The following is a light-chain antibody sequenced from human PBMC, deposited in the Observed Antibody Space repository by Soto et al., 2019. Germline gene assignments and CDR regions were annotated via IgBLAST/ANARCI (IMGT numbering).Light chain of an antibody. V-gene: IGKV3-11*01. J-gene: IGKJ5*01. Sequence: EIVLTQSPATLSLSPGERATLSCRASQSVSSYLAWYQQKPGQAPRLLIYDASNRATGIPARFSGSGSGTDFTLTISSLEPEDFAVYYCQQRSNWPFTFGQGTDWRL. CDR2: DAS. CDR1: QSVSSY. CDR3: QQRSNWPFT.